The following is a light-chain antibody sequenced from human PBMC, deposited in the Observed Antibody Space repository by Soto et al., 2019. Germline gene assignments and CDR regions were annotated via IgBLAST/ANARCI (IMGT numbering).Light chain of an antibody. CDR1: TGPVTSGFY. V-gene: IGLV7-43*01. J-gene: IGLJ1*01. CDR3: LLYYGGSYV. Sequence: QAVVTQEPSLTVSPGGTVTLTCASSTGPVTSGFYPHWVQQKPGQAPRTLIYSTTNKHHWTPARFSGSLLGGKAALTLSGVQPEDEADYSCLLYYGGSYVFGAGTKLTVL. CDR2: STT.